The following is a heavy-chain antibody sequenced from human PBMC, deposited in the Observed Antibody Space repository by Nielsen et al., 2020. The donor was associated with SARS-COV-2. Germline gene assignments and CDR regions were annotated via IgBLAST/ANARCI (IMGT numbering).Heavy chain of an antibody. CDR3: ARRISMITFGGVIGRPSYGMDV. V-gene: IGHV3-21*01. Sequence: GESLKISCAASGFTFSSYSMNWVRQAPGKGLEWVSSISSSSSYIYYADPVKGRFTISRDNAKNSLYLQMNSLRAEDTAVYYCARRISMITFGGVIGRPSYGMDVWGQGTTVTVSS. CDR1: GFTFSSYS. J-gene: IGHJ6*02. CDR2: ISSSSSYI. D-gene: IGHD3-16*02.